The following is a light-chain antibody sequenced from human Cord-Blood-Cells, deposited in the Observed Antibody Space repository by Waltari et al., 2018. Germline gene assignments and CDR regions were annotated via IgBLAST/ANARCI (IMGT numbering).Light chain of an antibody. J-gene: IGLJ3*02. CDR1: SSDRGDYNY. Sequence: QSAMTQPASVSGSPAQSLTISCTGTSSDRGDYNYVSWYQQHPGNAPILMIYDVSSRPSGVPNRFSGSKSGNTASLTISGLQAEDEADYYCSSYTSSSTVFGGGTKLTVL. CDR3: SSYTSSSTV. CDR2: DVS. V-gene: IGLV2-14*03.